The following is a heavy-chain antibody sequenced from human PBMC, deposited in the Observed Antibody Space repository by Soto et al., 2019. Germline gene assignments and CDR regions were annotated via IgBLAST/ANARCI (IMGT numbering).Heavy chain of an antibody. Sequence: EVQLVESGGGLVQPGGSLRLSCAASGFTVSSNYMSWVRQAPGKGLEWVSVIYSGGSTYYADSVKGRFTISRDNSKNTLXLQXNXLXAXDTAVYYCARKGGSFPGGEFDYWGQGTLVTVSS. CDR1: GFTVSSNY. D-gene: IGHD1-26*01. CDR3: ARKGGSFPGGEFDY. V-gene: IGHV3-66*01. CDR2: IYSGGST. J-gene: IGHJ4*02.